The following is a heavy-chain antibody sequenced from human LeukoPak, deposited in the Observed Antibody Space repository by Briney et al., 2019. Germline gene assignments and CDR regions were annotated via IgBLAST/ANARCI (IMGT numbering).Heavy chain of an antibody. CDR1: GFTFRTYS. D-gene: IGHD3-10*01. Sequence: PGRSLRLSCAASGFTFRTYSIHWVRQAPGKGLEWVAVVSADGRTQLYSDSVKGRFTVSRDNSLNTLHLQMNSLKTEDTAVYYCTTDNVLWFGELPVDYWGQGTLVTVSS. CDR3: TTDNVLWFGELPVDY. CDR2: VSADGRTQ. V-gene: IGHV3-30*03. J-gene: IGHJ4*02.